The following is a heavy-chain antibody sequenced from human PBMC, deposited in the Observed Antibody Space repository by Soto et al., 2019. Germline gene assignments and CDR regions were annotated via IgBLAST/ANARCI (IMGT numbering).Heavy chain of an antibody. CDR2: TYYRSKWYN. Sequence: SQTLSLTCAISGDSVSSNSAAWNWVRQSPSRGLEWLGRTYYRSKWYNDYAVSVKSRITINPDTSKNQFSLQLNSVTPEDTAVYYCARDRRGSSRQDYYYGMDVWGQGTTVTVSS. CDR1: GDSVSSNSAA. V-gene: IGHV6-1*01. J-gene: IGHJ6*02. D-gene: IGHD6-6*01. CDR3: ARDRRGSSRQDYYYGMDV.